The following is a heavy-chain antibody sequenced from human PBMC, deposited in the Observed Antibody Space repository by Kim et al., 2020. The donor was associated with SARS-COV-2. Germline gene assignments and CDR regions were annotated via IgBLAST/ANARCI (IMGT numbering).Heavy chain of an antibody. Sequence: GGSLRLSCAASGFTFSSYAMSWVRQAPGKWLECVSSFSGNFGSTYYADSVKGRFTISRDNSKNTLFLQMNNLRAEDTAVYYCAKGAGAPFFFDYWGQGTLVTVSS. V-gene: IGHV3-23*01. CDR3: AKGAGAPFFFDY. CDR2: FSGNFGST. D-gene: IGHD6-19*01. J-gene: IGHJ4*02. CDR1: GFTFSSYA.